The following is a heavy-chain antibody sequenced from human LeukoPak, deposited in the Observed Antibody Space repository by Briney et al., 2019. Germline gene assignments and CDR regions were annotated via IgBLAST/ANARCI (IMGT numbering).Heavy chain of an antibody. CDR2: INSDGSST. D-gene: IGHD6-6*01. CDR1: GFTFSSYW. J-gene: IGHJ6*03. CDR3: ASFLLEYSTIHYYYYMDV. Sequence: PGGSLRLSCAASGFTFSSYWMHWVRQAPGKGLVWVSRINSDGSSTSYADSVKGRFTISRDNAKNTLYLQMNSLRAEDTAVYYCASFLLEYSTIHYYYYMDVWGKGTTVTVSS. V-gene: IGHV3-74*01.